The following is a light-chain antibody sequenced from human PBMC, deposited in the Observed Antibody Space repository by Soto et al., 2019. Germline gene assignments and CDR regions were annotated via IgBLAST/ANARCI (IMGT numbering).Light chain of an antibody. V-gene: IGLV2-14*01. CDR2: EVN. Sequence: QSVLTQPASVSGSPGQSISISCTGTSSDVGGYNYVSWYQQHPGKAPKLMIYEVNSRPSGVSNRFSGSKSVNTASLTISGLQAEDEADYYCSSYTSSSTLEVFGTGTKLTVL. CDR3: SSYTSSSTLEV. CDR1: SSDVGGYNY. J-gene: IGLJ1*01.